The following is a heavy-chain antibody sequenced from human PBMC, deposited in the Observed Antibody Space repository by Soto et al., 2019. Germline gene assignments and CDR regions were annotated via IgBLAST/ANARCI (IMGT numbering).Heavy chain of an antibody. D-gene: IGHD3-10*01. CDR3: ASGGRVGPLLSDYFDY. CDR1: GFTFSSYG. Sequence: GGSLRLSCAASGFTFSSYGMHWVRQDPGKGLEWVAVIRDDGSNKYYADSVKGRFTISRDNSKNTLYLQMNSLRAEDTAVYYCASGGRVGPLLSDYFDYWGQGTLVTVS. V-gene: IGHV3-33*08. CDR2: IRDDGSNK. J-gene: IGHJ4*02.